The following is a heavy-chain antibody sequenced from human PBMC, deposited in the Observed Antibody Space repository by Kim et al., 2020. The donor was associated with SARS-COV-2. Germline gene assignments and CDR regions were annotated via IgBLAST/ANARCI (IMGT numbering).Heavy chain of an antibody. J-gene: IGHJ3*02. D-gene: IGHD5-18*01. V-gene: IGHV4-39*02. Sequence: TYYNPSLQSRVTISVDTTKNHFSLNLRSGTAADTAVYYCARVDTRDGFDIWGQGTVVTVSS. CDR3: ARVDTRDGFDI. CDR2: T.